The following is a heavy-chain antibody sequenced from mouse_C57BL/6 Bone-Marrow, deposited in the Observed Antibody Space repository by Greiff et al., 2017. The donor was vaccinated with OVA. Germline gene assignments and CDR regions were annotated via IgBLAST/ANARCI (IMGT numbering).Heavy chain of an antibody. CDR2: IYPGSGNT. Sequence: VQLQESGAELVRPGASVKLSCKASGYTFTDYYINWVKQRPGQGLEWIARIYPGSGNTYYNEKFKGKATLTAEKSSSTAYMQLSSLTSEDSAVYFCARKDGRSYRWYFDGWGTGTTATVSS. CDR3: ARKDGRSYRWYFDG. CDR1: GYTFTDYY. V-gene: IGHV1-76*01. J-gene: IGHJ1*03. D-gene: IGHD1-1*01.